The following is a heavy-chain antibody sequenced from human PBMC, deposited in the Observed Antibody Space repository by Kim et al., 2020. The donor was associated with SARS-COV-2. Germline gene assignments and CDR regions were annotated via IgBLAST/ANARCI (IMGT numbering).Heavy chain of an antibody. Sequence: ASVKVSCQAFGYTFTNYAINWVRQVPGQGLEWMGWIHTKPGIPTYDQELPGRFVFSLDTSVNTAYVEITALKRDDTATYYCTTGSLWGQGTSVAVSA. J-gene: IGHJ4*02. CDR3: TTGSL. CDR1: GYTFTNYA. V-gene: IGHV7-4-1*02. D-gene: IGHD1-26*01. CDR2: IHTKPGIP.